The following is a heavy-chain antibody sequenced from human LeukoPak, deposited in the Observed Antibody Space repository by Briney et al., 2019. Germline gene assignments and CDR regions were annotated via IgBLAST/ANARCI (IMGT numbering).Heavy chain of an antibody. D-gene: IGHD1-26*01. J-gene: IGHJ4*02. V-gene: IGHV4-59*01. Sequence: PSETLSLTCTVAGGSISSYYWSWIRQPPGKGMEWIGYIYYSGSTNYNPSLKSRVPISVDTSKNQFTLKLSSVTAADTAVYYCASDYRVEAAGYWGQGTLVTVSS. CDR1: GGSISSYY. CDR3: ASDYRVEAAGY. CDR2: IYYSGST.